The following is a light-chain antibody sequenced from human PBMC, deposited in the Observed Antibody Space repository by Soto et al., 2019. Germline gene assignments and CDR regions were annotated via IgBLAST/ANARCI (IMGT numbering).Light chain of an antibody. Sequence: QTVVTQEPSFSVSPGGTVTLTCGLNSGSVSTSYYPSWYQQTPGQAPRTLIYSTNTRSSGVPGRFSGSILGNKAALTIAGAQADDESDYYCVLYMGSGISVFGGGTQLTVL. V-gene: IGLV8-61*01. CDR1: SGSVSTSYY. CDR3: VLYMGSGISV. J-gene: IGLJ2*01. CDR2: STN.